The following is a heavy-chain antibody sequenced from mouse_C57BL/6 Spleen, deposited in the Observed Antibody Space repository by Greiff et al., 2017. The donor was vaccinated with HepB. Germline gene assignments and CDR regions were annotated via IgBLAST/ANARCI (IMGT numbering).Heavy chain of an antibody. V-gene: IGHV1-22*01. CDR3: ARVGGYSHYAMDY. Sequence: EVQLQQSGPELVKPGASVKMSCKASGYTFTDYNMHWVKQSHGKSLEWIGYINPNNGGTSYNQKFKGKATLTVNKSSSTAYMVLRSLTSEDSAVYYCARVGGYSHYAMDYWGQGTSVTVSS. CDR1: GYTFTDYN. J-gene: IGHJ4*01. D-gene: IGHD2-3*01. CDR2: INPNNGGT.